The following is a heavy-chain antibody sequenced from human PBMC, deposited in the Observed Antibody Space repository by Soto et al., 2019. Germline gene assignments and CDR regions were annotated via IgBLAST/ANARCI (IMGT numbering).Heavy chain of an antibody. V-gene: IGHV1-69*02. J-gene: IGHJ6*02. CDR1: GGTFSSYT. Sequence: SVKVSCKASGGTFSSYTISWVRQAPGQGLEWIGRIIPILGKTNYAQKFQGRVTITGDMSTSTSYMELSSLTSEDTAVYYCAATLDSSSGSGYYGMDVWGQGTTVTVSS. D-gene: IGHD6-6*01. CDR3: AATLDSSSGSGYYGMDV. CDR2: IIPILGKT.